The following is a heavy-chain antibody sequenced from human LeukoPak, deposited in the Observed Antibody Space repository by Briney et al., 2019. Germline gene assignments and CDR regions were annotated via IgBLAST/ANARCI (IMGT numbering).Heavy chain of an antibody. Sequence: GGSLRLSCAASGFTVSSNYMSWVRQAPGKGLEWVSVIYSGGSTYYADSVEGRFTISRDNSKNTLYLQMNSLRAEDTAVYYCARAGGLGASSSRILSYWGQGTLVTVSS. J-gene: IGHJ4*02. CDR2: IYSGGST. CDR1: GFTVSSNY. V-gene: IGHV3-53*01. CDR3: ARAGGLGASSSRILSY. D-gene: IGHD6-6*01.